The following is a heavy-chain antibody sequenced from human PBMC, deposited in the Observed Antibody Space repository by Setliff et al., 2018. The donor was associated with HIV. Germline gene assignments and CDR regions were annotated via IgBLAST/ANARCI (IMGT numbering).Heavy chain of an antibody. V-gene: IGHV4-31*03. CDR2: IYYIGGA. CDR3: ARESMLRGLRHAVDI. J-gene: IGHJ3*02. D-gene: IGHD3-10*01. CDR1: GGSINSGGYY. Sequence: TLSLTCTVSGGSINSGGYYWTWVRQHPGKGLQWIGYIYYIGGAYYNPSPKSRVTISLDTSKNHFSLNLSSVTAADTAVYYCARESMLRGLRHAVDIWGQGTMVTVSS.